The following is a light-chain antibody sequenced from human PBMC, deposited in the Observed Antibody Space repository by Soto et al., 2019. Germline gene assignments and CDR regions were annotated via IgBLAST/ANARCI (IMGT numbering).Light chain of an antibody. CDR3: CSYAGSYTYV. CDR2: DVT. V-gene: IGLV2-11*01. J-gene: IGLJ1*01. CDR1: SSDVGTYKY. Sequence: QSVLTQPRSVSGSPGHSVTISCTGTSSDVGTYKYVSWYQNQPGTPPKLIIYDVTKRPSGVPDRFSGSKSGDTASLTISGLQAEDEADYYCCSYAGSYTYVFGTGTKVTVL.